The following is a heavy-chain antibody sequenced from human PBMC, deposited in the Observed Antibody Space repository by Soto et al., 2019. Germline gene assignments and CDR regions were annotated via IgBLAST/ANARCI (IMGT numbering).Heavy chain of an antibody. Sequence: QVHLVQSGAEVRKPGASVKVSCKASGYTFTSYGITWVRQAPGQGLEWMGWISAHNGNTDYAQKLQGRVIVTRDTSTSTAYMELRSLRSDDTAVYYCARGRYGDYWGQGALVTVSS. D-gene: IGHD1-1*01. CDR2: ISAHNGNT. CDR1: GYTFTSYG. CDR3: ARGRYGDY. J-gene: IGHJ4*02. V-gene: IGHV1-18*01.